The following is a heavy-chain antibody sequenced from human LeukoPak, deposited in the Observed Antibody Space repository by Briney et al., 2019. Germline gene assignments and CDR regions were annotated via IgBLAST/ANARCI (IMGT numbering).Heavy chain of an antibody. CDR3: AKDPRVVVTSGAFDY. CDR2: ISGSGGST. Sequence: GGSLRLSCAASGFTFSSYGMSWVRQAPGKGLEWVSAISGSGGSTYYADSVKGRFTISRDNSKNTLYLQMNSLRAEDTAVYYCAKDPRVVVTSGAFDYWGQGTLVTVSS. D-gene: IGHD3-22*01. J-gene: IGHJ4*02. V-gene: IGHV3-23*01. CDR1: GFTFSSYG.